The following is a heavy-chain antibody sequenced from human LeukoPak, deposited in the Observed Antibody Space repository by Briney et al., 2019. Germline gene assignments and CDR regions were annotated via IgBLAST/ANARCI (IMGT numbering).Heavy chain of an antibody. CDR1: GYTFTSYW. CDR2: IYPGDSDT. D-gene: IGHD5-18*01. V-gene: IGHV5-51*01. J-gene: IGHJ4*02. CDR3: ATPGSYGYFRFDY. Sequence: GESLKISCEGSGYTFTSYWIAWVRQMPGKGLEWMGIIYPGDSDTRYSPSFQGQVTISADKSISTAYLQWSSLKASDTAMYYCATPGSYGYFRFDYWGQGTLVTVSS.